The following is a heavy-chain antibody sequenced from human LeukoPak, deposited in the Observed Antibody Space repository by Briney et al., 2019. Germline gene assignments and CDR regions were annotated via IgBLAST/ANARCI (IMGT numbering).Heavy chain of an antibody. V-gene: IGHV3-30*02. CDR3: ARARRSGGITMIRGVKDRGWFDP. CDR2: RRYDGSNK. D-gene: IGHD3-10*01. Sequence: GGSLRLSCAASGFTFSSYGMHWVRQAPGKGLEWVAFRRYDGSNKYYADSVKGRFTISRDNFKNALYLQMNSLRAEDTAVYYCARARRSGGITMIRGVKDRGWFDPWGQGTLVTVSS. J-gene: IGHJ5*02. CDR1: GFTFSSYG.